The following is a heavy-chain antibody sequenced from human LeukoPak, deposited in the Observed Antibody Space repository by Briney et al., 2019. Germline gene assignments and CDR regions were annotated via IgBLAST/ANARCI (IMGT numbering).Heavy chain of an antibody. Sequence: PSGTLSLTCTVSGGSISSGSYYWSWIRQPAGKGLEWIGRIYTSGSTNYNPSLKSRVTISVDTSKNQFSLKLSSVTAADTAVYYCARVDSSGWYNVDYWGQGTLVTVSS. CDR2: IYTSGST. J-gene: IGHJ4*02. D-gene: IGHD6-19*01. CDR3: ARVDSSGWYNVDY. V-gene: IGHV4-61*02. CDR1: GGSISSGSYY.